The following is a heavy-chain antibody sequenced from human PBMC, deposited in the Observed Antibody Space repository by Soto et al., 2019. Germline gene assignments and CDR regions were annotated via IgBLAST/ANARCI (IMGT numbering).Heavy chain of an antibody. V-gene: IGHV4-31*11. CDR3: ARGSGWYLVRRRTRSRFDY. CDR2: ICYCGST. CDR1: GNFLSSGGSC. J-gene: IGHJ4*02. Sequence: SQTRSPTSAVSGNFLSSGGSCWNKNRQHPVKGLEWIGYICYCGSTYYYPSLKSRVTISVDASKNQFSLKLSSVTAADTAVDYCARGSGWYLVRRRTRSRFDYWGQGTLVTVSS. D-gene: IGHD6-19*01.